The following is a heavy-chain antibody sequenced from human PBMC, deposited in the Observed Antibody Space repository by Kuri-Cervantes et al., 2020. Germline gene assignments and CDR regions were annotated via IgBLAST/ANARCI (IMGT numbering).Heavy chain of an antibody. CDR2: IYYSGSI. Sequence: SETLSLTCTVSGGSISSSSYYWGWIRQPPGKGLEWIGSIYYSGSIYYNPSLKSRVTISVDTSKNQFSLKLSSVTAADTAVYYCARSSKYNFWSGYYPYWGQGTLVTVSS. V-gene: IGHV4-39*01. D-gene: IGHD3-3*01. CDR1: GGSISSSSYY. CDR3: ARSSKYNFWSGYYPY. J-gene: IGHJ4*02.